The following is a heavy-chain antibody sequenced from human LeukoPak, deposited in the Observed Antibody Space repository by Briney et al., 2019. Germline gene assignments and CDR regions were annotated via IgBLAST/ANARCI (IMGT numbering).Heavy chain of an antibody. CDR2: IYYSGST. V-gene: IGHV4-31*03. Sequence: SETLSLTCTVSGGSIRSDGYYWRWIRQPPGNGLEWIGYIYYSGSTYYNPSLQSRLIISIDTSKNQFSLKLSSVTAADTAVYYCARDFSNDAFDIWGQGTVVTVSS. CDR3: ARDFSNDAFDI. D-gene: IGHD3-3*01. J-gene: IGHJ3*02. CDR1: GGSIRSDGYY.